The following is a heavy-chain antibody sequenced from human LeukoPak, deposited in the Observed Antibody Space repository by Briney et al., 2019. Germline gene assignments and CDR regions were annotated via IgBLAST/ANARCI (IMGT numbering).Heavy chain of an antibody. Sequence: GGSLRLSCAASGFSFSDYYINWIRQAPGRGLEWIAYITGSGSSVYYADSVKGRFSVSRDNGANSVFLQMDSLRVDDSAVYFCTRGPEYSDTWGQGTLVTVSS. CDR2: ITGSGSSV. CDR3: TRGPEYSDT. V-gene: IGHV3-11*01. D-gene: IGHD1-14*01. J-gene: IGHJ5*02. CDR1: GFSFSDYY.